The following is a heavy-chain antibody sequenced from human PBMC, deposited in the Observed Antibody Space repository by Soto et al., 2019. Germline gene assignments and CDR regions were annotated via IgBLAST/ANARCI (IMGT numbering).Heavy chain of an antibody. CDR2: SNPNSGTT. J-gene: IGHJ5*02. D-gene: IGHD4-17*01. CDR3: ARGIKYGDYSSCFDP. V-gene: IGHV1-8*01. CDR1: GYIFTNWG. Sequence: XVKGSYKASGYIFTNWGIKCEQHATGQGIEYLGWSNPNSGTTGYVQQFKGRVTMTTNTSINTAYMELNSLRSEDTAVYYCARGIKYGDYSSCFDPWGQGTLVTVSS.